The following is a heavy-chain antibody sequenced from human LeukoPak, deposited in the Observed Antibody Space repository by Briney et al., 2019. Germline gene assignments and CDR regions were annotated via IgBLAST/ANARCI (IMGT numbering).Heavy chain of an antibody. CDR2: ISAYNGNT. V-gene: IGHV1-18*01. Sequence: GAPVKVSCKASGYTFTSYGISWVRQAPGQGLEWMGWISAYNGNTNYAQKLQGRVTMTTDTSTSTAYMELRSLRSDDTAVYYCARGRQTLNYYYMDVWGKGTTVTISS. CDR1: GYTFTSYG. J-gene: IGHJ6*03. D-gene: IGHD2-8*01. CDR3: ARGRQTLNYYYMDV.